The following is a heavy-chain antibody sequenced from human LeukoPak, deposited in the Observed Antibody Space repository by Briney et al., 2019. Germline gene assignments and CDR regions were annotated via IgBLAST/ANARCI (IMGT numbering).Heavy chain of an antibody. V-gene: IGHV4-39*07. D-gene: IGHD6-13*01. CDR2: VHYTGSS. Sequence: SETLSLTCAVSGGSITTSGQTWAWIRQPPGKGLEWIATVHYTGSSFYNPSLKSRITISADMSKNQLSLQVTSLTAADTAVYYCARGASSWSLYYYYYMDVWGKGTTVTISS. CDR3: ARGASSWSLYYYYYMDV. J-gene: IGHJ6*03. CDR1: GGSITTSGQT.